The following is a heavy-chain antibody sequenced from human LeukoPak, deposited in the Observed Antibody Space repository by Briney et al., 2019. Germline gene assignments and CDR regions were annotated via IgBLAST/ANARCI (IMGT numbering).Heavy chain of an antibody. CDR1: GYTFSGYY. CDR2: INANSGGT. D-gene: IGHD1-26*01. Sequence: ASVKVSCKASGYTFSGYYIHWVRQAPGQGLEWMGRINANSGGTDYAQRFQGRVTMTTDTSTSTAYMELRSLRSDDTAVYYCARDTKRSRARWENLGFDPWGQGTLVTVSS. J-gene: IGHJ5*02. CDR3: ARDTKRSRARWENLGFDP. V-gene: IGHV1-2*02.